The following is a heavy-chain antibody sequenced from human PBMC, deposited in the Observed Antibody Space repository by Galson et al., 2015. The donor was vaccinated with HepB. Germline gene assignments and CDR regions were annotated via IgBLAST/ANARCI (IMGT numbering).Heavy chain of an antibody. V-gene: IGHV1-2*04. CDR2: INPNSGGT. CDR1: GYTFTGYY. Sequence: SVKVSCKASGYTFTGYYMHWVRQAPGQGLEWMGWINPNSGGTNYAQKFQGWVTMTRDTSISTAYMELSRLRSDDTAVYYCARESRGYYYYYYGMDVWGQGTTVTVSS. CDR3: ARESRGYYYYYYGMDV. J-gene: IGHJ6*02. D-gene: IGHD3-10*01.